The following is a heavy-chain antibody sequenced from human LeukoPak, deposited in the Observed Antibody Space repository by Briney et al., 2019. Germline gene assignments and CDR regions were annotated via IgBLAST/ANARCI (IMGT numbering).Heavy chain of an antibody. D-gene: IGHD1-1*01. CDR3: ARDGGTNGTPFEY. V-gene: IGHV3-48*01. CDR2: ISSSSSTI. Sequence: GGALRLSCAASEFIFSSYSMNWVRQTAGKGVEWVSYISSSSSTIYYADSVKGRFTISRDNAKNSLYLQMSSRRVEDTAVYYCARDGGTNGTPFEYWGQGTLVTVFS. CDR1: EFIFSSYS. J-gene: IGHJ4*02.